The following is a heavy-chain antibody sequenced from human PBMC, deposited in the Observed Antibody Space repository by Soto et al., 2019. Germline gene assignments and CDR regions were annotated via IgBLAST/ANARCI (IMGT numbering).Heavy chain of an antibody. CDR3: AGGLMAAANDY. J-gene: IGHJ4*02. V-gene: IGHV3-11*05. CDR2: ISSSSSYT. CDR1: GFTFSDYY. Sequence: GGSLRLSCAASGFTFSDYYMSWIRQAPGKGLEWVSYISSSSSYTNYADSVKGRFTISRDNAKNSLYLQMNSLRAEDTAVYYCAGGLMAAANDYWGQGTLVTVSS. D-gene: IGHD6-13*01.